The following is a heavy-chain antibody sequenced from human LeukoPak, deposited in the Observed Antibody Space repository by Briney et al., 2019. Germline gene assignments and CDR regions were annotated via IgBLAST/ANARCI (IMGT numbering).Heavy chain of an antibody. D-gene: IGHD6-19*01. Sequence: SETLSLTCTVSGYSISSGYYWGWIRQPLGKGLEWVGNIFHSGNTYYNPSLKSRVTISVDTSKNQFSLRLSSVTAADTAVYYCWRFGSGRTHFDYWGQGTLVTVSS. CDR2: IFHSGNT. J-gene: IGHJ4*02. V-gene: IGHV4-38-2*02. CDR3: WRFGSGRTHFDY. CDR1: GYSISSGYY.